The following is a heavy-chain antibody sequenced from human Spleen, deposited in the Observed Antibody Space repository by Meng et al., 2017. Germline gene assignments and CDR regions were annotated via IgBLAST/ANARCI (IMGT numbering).Heavy chain of an antibody. D-gene: IGHD4-11*01. J-gene: IGHJ6*02. CDR3: ARDDHSGAWAGMDV. CDR1: GFTFSHYG. V-gene: IGHV3-30*03. CDR2: TSYDGGHK. Sequence: QVQLVESGGGVVQPGRSLRLSCAASGFTFSHYGMHWVRQAPGKGLEWVAVTSYDGGHKYYADSVKGRFTISRDNSRDTLFLQMNSLRAEDTAVYYCARDDHSGAWAGMDVWGQGTTVTVSS.